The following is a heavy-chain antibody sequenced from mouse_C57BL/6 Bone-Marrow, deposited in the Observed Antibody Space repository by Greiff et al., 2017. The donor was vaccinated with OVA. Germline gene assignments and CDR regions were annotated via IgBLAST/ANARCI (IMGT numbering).Heavy chain of an antibody. CDR1: GYTFTDYY. V-gene: IGHV1-75*01. J-gene: IGHJ2*01. Sequence: QVQLQQSGPELVKPGASVTISCKASGYTFTDYYINWVKQRPGQGLEWIGWLFPGRGRTYYNEKFKGKATLTVDKSSSTADMLLSSRTSEDSAVYFCARRGSGTWDYWGQGTTLTVAS. CDR3: ARRGSGTWDY. D-gene: IGHD4-1*01. CDR2: LFPGRGRT.